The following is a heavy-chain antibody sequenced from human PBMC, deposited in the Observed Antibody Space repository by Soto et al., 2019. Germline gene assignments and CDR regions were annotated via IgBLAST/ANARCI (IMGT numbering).Heavy chain of an antibody. CDR3: ARRVGGYFDY. D-gene: IGHD6-13*01. Sequence: PSETLSLTCTVSGGSISSQYWSWVGQPAEKGLEWIGRIYPSGSTNYNRSLKSRVSMSVDTSKNQVSLNLSSVTDADTGVYYCARRVGGYFDYWGQGTLVTVSS. CDR2: IYPSGST. V-gene: IGHV4-4*07. J-gene: IGHJ4*02. CDR1: GGSISSQY.